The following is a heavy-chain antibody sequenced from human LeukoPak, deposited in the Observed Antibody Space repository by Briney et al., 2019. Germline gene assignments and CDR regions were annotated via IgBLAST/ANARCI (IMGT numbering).Heavy chain of an antibody. V-gene: IGHV3-20*04. D-gene: IGHD1-26*01. Sequence: GGSLRLSCAASGFTFDDYGMSWVRQAPGKGLEWVSGINWNGGNTGYADSVKGRFTISRDNVKNSLYLQMNSLRAEDTALYYCARARAMGAPYYYYYMDVWGKGTTVTVSS. CDR1: GFTFDDYG. CDR2: INWNGGNT. J-gene: IGHJ6*03. CDR3: ARARAMGAPYYYYYMDV.